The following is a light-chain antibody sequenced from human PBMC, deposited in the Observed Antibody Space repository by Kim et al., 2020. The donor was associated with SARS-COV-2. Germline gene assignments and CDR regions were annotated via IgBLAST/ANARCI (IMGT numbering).Light chain of an antibody. Sequence: QSVLTQPPSVSAARGQRVTISCSGRNSNFGRNYVSWYQQFPGTAPKLLIYDTSKRPSGIPDRFSGSESGVTATLDIIGLQIGDEADYYCGTWDDSLNIEVLGGGTQLTVL. CDR3: GTWDDSLNIEV. J-gene: IGLJ3*02. V-gene: IGLV1-51*01. CDR2: DTS. CDR1: NSNFGRNY.